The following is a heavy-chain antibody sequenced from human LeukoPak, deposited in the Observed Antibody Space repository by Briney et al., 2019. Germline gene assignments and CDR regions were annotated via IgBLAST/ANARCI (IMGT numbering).Heavy chain of an antibody. CDR1: GGSFSGYY. D-gene: IGHD1-26*01. CDR2: INHSGST. J-gene: IGHJ4*02. Sequence: SETLSLTCAVYGGSFSGYYWSWIRQPPGKGLGWIGEINHSGSTNYNPSLKSRVTISVDTSKNQFSLKLSSVTAADTAVYYCARNGIVGAGYYFDYWGQGTLVTVSS. CDR3: ARNGIVGAGYYFDY. V-gene: IGHV4-34*01.